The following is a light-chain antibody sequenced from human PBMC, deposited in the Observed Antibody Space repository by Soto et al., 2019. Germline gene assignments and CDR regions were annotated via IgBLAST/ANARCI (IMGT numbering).Light chain of an antibody. Sequence: EIVMTQSPPSLTVTPGEPASISCRSSQRLLHSNGNTFLDWYLQKPGQSPQLLIYLGSNRASGVPDRVSGSEAGTDFTLAISSLQPEDSATYYCLQDINYPWTFGQGTKVEIK. CDR3: LQDINYPWT. J-gene: IGKJ1*01. V-gene: IGKV2-28*01. CDR1: QRLLHSNGNTF. CDR2: LGS.